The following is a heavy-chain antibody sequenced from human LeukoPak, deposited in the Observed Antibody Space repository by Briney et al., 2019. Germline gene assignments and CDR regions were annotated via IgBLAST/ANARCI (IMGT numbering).Heavy chain of an antibody. CDR2: IYYSGST. CDR1: GGSISSDDYC. J-gene: IGHJ3*02. D-gene: IGHD5-24*01. CDR3: AKSREEIRGLDAFDI. Sequence: PSETLSLTCSVSGGSISSDDYCWDWIRQHPGKGLEWIGYIYYSGSTYYNPSLKSRVALSVDTSKNQFSLKLSSLTAADTAVYYCAKSREEIRGLDAFDIWGQGTMVTVSS. V-gene: IGHV4-31*03.